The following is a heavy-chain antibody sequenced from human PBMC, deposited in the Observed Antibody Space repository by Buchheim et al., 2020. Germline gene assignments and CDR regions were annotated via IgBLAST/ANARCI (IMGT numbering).Heavy chain of an antibody. CDR3: AREWVPSYCSGGSCAKGWFDP. V-gene: IGHV4-4*02. J-gene: IGHJ5*02. CDR2: VYHTGAA. CDR1: GDSISAYNW. D-gene: IGHD2-15*01. Sequence: QVQLQESGPGLVKPSGTLSLACEVSGDSISAYNWWSWVRQTPEKGLEWIAEVYHTGAAKFNPSLESRVSVSVDKSNNQISLSLTSVTAADTAVYYCAREWVPSYCSGGSCAKGWFDPWGQGTL.